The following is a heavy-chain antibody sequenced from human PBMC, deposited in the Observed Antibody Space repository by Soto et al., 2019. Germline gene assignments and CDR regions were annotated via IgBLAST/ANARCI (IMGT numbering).Heavy chain of an antibody. CDR1: GFTFSNAW. V-gene: IGHV3-30*18. Sequence: SLRLSCAASGFTFSNAWMSWVRQDPGKGLEWVAVISYDGSNKYYADSVKGRFTISRDNSKNTLYLQMNSLRAEDTAVYYCAKDVRAGCGGDWYYGMDVWGQGTTVTVS. D-gene: IGHD2-21*02. CDR2: ISYDGSNK. CDR3: AKDVRAGCGGDWYYGMDV. J-gene: IGHJ6*02.